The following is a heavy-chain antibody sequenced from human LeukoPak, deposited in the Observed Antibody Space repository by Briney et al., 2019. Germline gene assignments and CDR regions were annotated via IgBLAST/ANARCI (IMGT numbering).Heavy chain of an antibody. CDR1: GGSISSYY. CDR3: ARGLRYSGYDY. J-gene: IGHJ4*02. CDR2: IYYSGST. Sequence: SETLSLTCTVSGGSISSYYWSWIRQPPGKGLEWIGYIYYSGSTNYNPSLKSRVTISVDTSKNQFSLKLGSVTAADTAVYYCARGLRYSGYDYWGQGTLVTVSS. V-gene: IGHV4-59*01. D-gene: IGHD5-12*01.